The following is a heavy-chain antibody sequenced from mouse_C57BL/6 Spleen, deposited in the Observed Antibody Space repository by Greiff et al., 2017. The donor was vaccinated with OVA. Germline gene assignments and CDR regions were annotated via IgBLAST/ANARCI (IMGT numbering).Heavy chain of an antibody. J-gene: IGHJ1*03. CDR1: GYSITSGYD. Sequence: EVQLKESGPGMVKPSQSLSLTCTVTGYSITSGYDWHWIRHFPGNKLEWMGYISYSGSTNYNPSLKSRISITHDTSKNHFFLKLNSVTTEDTAAYYCAGGRRGDWYFDVWGTGTTVTVSS. D-gene: IGHD1-1*01. CDR2: ISYSGST. CDR3: AGGRRGDWYFDV. V-gene: IGHV3-1*01.